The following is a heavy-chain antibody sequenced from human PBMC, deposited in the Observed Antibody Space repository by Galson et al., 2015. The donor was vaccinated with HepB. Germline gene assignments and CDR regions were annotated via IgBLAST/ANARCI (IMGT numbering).Heavy chain of an antibody. CDR3: AKGEYCSSTSCEPDYYYYYMDV. CDR1: GFTFSSYA. Sequence: SLRLSCAASGFTFSSYAMSWVRQAPGKGLEWVSAISGSGGSTYYADSVKGRFTISRDNSKNTLYLQMNSLRAEDTAVYYCAKGEYCSSTSCEPDYYYYYMDVWGKGTTVTVSS. V-gene: IGHV3-23*01. CDR2: ISGSGGST. D-gene: IGHD2-2*01. J-gene: IGHJ6*03.